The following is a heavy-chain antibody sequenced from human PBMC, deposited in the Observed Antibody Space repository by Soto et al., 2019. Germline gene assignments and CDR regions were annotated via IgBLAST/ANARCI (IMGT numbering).Heavy chain of an antibody. CDR1: GYNFTTFW. CDR3: AGLGFPGAVYVVY. CDR2: IYPGDSET. J-gene: IGHJ4*02. D-gene: IGHD2-8*01. Sequence: GESLKISCKGSGYNFTTFWIGWVRQMPGKGLEWMGIIYPGDSETKYSPDFEGQVTISADRSTNTAYLQWRSLRASDTAMYYCAGLGFPGAVYVVYGGLGALVNAFS. V-gene: IGHV5-51*01.